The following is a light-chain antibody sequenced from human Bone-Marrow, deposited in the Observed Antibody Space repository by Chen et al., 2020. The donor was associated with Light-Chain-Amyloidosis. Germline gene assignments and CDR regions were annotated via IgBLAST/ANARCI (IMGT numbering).Light chain of an antibody. CDR3: QSADSSGTYEVI. J-gene: IGLJ2*01. V-gene: IGLV3-25*03. CDR2: RDT. CDR1: DLPMKY. Sequence: SYELTQPPSVSVSPGRTARITCSGDDLPMKYAYWYQQKPGQAPVLVIHRDTERPSGISERFSGSSSGTTATLTISGVQAEDEADYHCQSADSSGTYEVIFGGGTKLTVL.